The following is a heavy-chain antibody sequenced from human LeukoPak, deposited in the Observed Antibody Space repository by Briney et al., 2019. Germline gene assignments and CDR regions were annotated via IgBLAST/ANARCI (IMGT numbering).Heavy chain of an antibody. J-gene: IGHJ4*02. CDR2: INSDGSST. V-gene: IGHV3-74*03. CDR1: GFTYSSYV. D-gene: IGHD4-23*01. Sequence: PGGSLRLSCAASGFTYSSYVMYWVRQAPGKGLVWVSRINSDGSSTTYADSVKGRFTFSRDKSKDALYLQMNSLRIEDTAVYYCARDLSGYGGNHGGFDSWGQGTLVTVSS. CDR3: ARDLSGYGGNHGGFDS.